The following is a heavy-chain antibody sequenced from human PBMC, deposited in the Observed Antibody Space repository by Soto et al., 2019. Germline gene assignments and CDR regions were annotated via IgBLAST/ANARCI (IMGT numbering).Heavy chain of an antibody. J-gene: IGHJ4*02. V-gene: IGHV4-31*03. CDR1: GGSITSGGYY. D-gene: IGHD3-22*01. CDR2: IYYSGST. CDR3: ARGPTLLSHSSGYYYVKYYFDY. Sequence: QVQLQESGPGLVKPSQTLSLTCTVSGGSITSGGYYWSWIRQHPGKGLEWIGYIYYSGSTYYNPFLKRRVTISVDTSKTQFSLQLSAVTAADPAVYYCARGPTLLSHSSGYYYVKYYFDYWGQGNLGTVSA.